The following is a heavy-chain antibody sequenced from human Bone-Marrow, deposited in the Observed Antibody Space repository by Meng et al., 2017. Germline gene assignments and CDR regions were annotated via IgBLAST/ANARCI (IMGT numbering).Heavy chain of an antibody. Sequence: GGSLRLSCAASGFTFDDYAMHWVRQGPGKGLEWVSLISRDGGSSYYADSVKGRFTISRDNSKNSLYLQMNSLRAEDTALYYCAKEITMAGTLGSDYWGQGTLVTVSS. CDR3: AKEITMAGTLGSDY. CDR2: ISRDGGSS. V-gene: IGHV3-43D*03. CDR1: GFTFDDYA. J-gene: IGHJ4*02. D-gene: IGHD1-1*01.